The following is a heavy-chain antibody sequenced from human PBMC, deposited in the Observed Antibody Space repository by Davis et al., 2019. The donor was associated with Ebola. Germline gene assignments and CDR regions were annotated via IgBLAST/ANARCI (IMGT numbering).Heavy chain of an antibody. CDR1: GFTFSSYA. CDR3: AKGQHIVVVTAISGSYYYSYGMDV. Sequence: GGSLRLACAASGFTFSSYAMSWVRQAPGKGLEWVSASTGSGGSTYYADSVKGRFTISRDNPKNTLYLQMNSLRAEDTAVYYCAKGQHIVVVTAISGSYYYSYGMDVWGQGTTVTVSS. J-gene: IGHJ6*02. V-gene: IGHV3-23*01. D-gene: IGHD2-21*02. CDR2: STGSGGST.